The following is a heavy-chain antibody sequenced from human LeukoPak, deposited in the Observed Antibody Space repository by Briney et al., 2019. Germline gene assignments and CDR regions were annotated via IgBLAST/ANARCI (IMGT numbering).Heavy chain of an antibody. CDR3: ARAPPWFGDKHYGLDV. CDR1: GFTLSTHG. D-gene: IGHD3-10*01. J-gene: IGHJ6*02. V-gene: IGHV3-23*01. Sequence: GGSLRLSCAGAGFTLSTHGMSWVRQAPGKGLEWISSISSRDTTTNYADSVKGRFTISRDGSKNTLYLHLNSLRAEDTAVYYCARAPPWFGDKHYGLDVWGQGTTVTVSS. CDR2: ISSRDTTT.